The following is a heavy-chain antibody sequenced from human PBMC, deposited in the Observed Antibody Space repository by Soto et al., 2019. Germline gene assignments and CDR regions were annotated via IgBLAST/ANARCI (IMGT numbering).Heavy chain of an antibody. CDR3: ARRGYSYGFYDY. V-gene: IGHV4-59*01. CDR2: IYYSGST. CDR1: GGSISSYY. Sequence: SETLSLTCTVSGGSISSYYWSWIRQPPGKGLEWIGYIYYSGSTNYNPSLKSRVTISVDTSKNQFSLKLSSVTAADTAVYYCARRGYSYGFYDYWGQGTLVTVSS. D-gene: IGHD5-18*01. J-gene: IGHJ4*02.